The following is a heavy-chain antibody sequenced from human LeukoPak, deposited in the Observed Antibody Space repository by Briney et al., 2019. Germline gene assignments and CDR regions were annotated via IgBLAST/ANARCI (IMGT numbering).Heavy chain of an antibody. J-gene: IGHJ6*02. V-gene: IGHV3-23*01. Sequence: GGSLRLSCAASGFTFSNAWMSWVRQAPGKGLEWVSAISGSGGSTYYADSVKGRFTISRDNSKNTLYLQMNSLRAEDTAVYYCAKDKNYDILTGYRNYYYYYGMDVWGQGTTVTVSS. CDR2: ISGSGGST. CDR3: AKDKNYDILTGYRNYYYYYGMDV. CDR1: GFTFSNAW. D-gene: IGHD3-9*01.